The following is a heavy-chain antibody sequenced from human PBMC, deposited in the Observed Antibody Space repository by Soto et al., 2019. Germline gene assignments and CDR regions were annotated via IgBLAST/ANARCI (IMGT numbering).Heavy chain of an antibody. D-gene: IGHD3-3*01. J-gene: IGHJ6*02. V-gene: IGHV5-10-1*03. CDR2: VDPTDSYS. Sequence: EVQLVQSGAEVKKTGESLRISCKGAGYSFTHYWITWVRQMPGKGLEWLGRVDPTDSYSNYSPSFQGHVTISADKSISTAYLQWSSLKSSDTAMYYCARDSYYTSRNYFTYSTCAMDVCGQATTVTVS. CDR1: GYSFTHYW. CDR3: ARDSYYTSRNYFTYSTCAMDV.